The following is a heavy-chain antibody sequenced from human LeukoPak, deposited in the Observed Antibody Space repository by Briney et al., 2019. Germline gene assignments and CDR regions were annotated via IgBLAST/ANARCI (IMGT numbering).Heavy chain of an antibody. D-gene: IGHD3-3*01. CDR3: ASRHYDFWSGYKYYYGMDV. V-gene: IGHV3-53*04. CDR1: GFTVSSNY. J-gene: IGHJ6*02. CDR2: IYSGGST. Sequence: GGSLRLSCAASGFTVSSNYMSWVRQAPGKGLEWVSVIYSGGSTYYADSVKGRFTISRHNSKNTLYLQMNSLRAEDTAVYYCASRHYDFWSGYKYYYGMDVRGQGTTVTVSS.